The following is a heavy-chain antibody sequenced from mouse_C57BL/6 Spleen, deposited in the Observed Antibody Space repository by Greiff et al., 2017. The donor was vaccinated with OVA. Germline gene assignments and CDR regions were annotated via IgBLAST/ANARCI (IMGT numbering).Heavy chain of an antibody. CDR1: GFTFSSYG. CDR3: ARHDDYYGSSQFAY. V-gene: IGHV5-6*01. CDR2: ISSGGSYT. J-gene: IGHJ3*01. Sequence: EVQLVESGGDLVKPGGSLKLSCAASGFTFSSYGMSWVRQTPDKRLEWVATISSGGSYTYYPDSVKGRFTISRDNAKNTLYLQMSSLKSEDTAMYYCARHDDYYGSSQFAYWGQGTLVTVSA. D-gene: IGHD1-1*01.